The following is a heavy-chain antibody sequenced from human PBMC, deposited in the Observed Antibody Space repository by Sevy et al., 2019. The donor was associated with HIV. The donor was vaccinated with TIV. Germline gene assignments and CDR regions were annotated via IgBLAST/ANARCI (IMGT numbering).Heavy chain of an antibody. CDR3: ARLGSGYYHQYYFDY. Sequence: SETLSLTCTVSGCSISSYYWSWIRQPAGKGLEWIGRIYTSGSTNYNPSLKSRVTMSVDTSKNQFSLKLSSVTAADTAVYYCARLGSGYYHQYYFDYWGQGTLVTVSS. CDR2: IYTSGST. V-gene: IGHV4-4*07. J-gene: IGHJ4*02. CDR1: GCSISSYY. D-gene: IGHD3-22*01.